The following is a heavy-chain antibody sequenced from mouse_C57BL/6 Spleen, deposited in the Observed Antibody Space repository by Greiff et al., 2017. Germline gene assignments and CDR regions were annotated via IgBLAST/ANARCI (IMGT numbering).Heavy chain of an antibody. V-gene: IGHV2-6*01. CDR3: ASADYCCSPFAY. CDR2: IWGVGSS. CDR1: GFSLTSYG. D-gene: IGHD1-1*01. J-gene: IGHJ3*01. Sequence: VMLVESGPGLVAPSQSLSITCTVSGFSLTSYGVDWVRQSPGKGLEWLGVIWGVGSSNYNSALKSRLSISKDNSKSQVFLKMNSLQTDDTAMYCCASADYCCSPFAYWGQGTLVTVSA.